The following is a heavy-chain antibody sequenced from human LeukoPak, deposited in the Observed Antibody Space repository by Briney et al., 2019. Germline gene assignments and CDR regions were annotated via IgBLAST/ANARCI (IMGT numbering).Heavy chain of an antibody. V-gene: IGHV1-2*02. J-gene: IGHJ4*02. CDR1: GYTFTGYY. CDR3: ARGMYYYGSGSSTFLNY. CDR2: INPNSGGT. D-gene: IGHD3-10*01. Sequence: ASVKVSCKASGYTFTGYYMHWVRQAPGQGLEWMGWINPNSGGTNYAQKFQGRVIMTRDTSISTAYMELSRLRSEDTAVYYCARGMYYYGSGSSTFLNYWGQGTLVTVSS.